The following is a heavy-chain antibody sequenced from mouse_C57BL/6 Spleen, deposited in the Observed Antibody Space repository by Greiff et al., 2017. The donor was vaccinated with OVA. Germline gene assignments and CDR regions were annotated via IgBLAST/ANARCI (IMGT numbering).Heavy chain of an antibody. V-gene: IGHV5-4*01. CDR3: ARGTGRFAY. CDR1: GFTFSSYA. D-gene: IGHD4-1*01. Sequence: VQLKESGGGLVKPGGSLKLSCAASGFTFSSYAMSWVRQTPEKRLEWVATISDGGSYTYYPDNVKGRFTISRDNAKNNLYLQMSHLKSEDTAMYYCARGTGRFAYWGQGTLVTVSA. J-gene: IGHJ3*01. CDR2: ISDGGSYT.